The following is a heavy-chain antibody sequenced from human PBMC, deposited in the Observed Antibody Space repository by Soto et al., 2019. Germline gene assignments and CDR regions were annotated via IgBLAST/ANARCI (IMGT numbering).Heavy chain of an antibody. CDR2: VYYTGST. J-gene: IGHJ4*02. V-gene: IGHV4-59*01. CDR3: ARSVAVPGAHIDY. D-gene: IGHD6-19*01. Sequence: PSETLSLTCIASGGSISCSYWIWIRQSPGKGLEWLGYVYYTGSTNYSPSLRSRVSISVDTSKNEFSLRLSSVTAADTAVYFCARSVAVPGAHIDYWGQGTQVTVSS. CDR1: GGSISCSY.